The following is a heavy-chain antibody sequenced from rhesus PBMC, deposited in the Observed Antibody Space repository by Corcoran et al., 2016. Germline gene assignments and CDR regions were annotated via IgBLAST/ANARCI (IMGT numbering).Heavy chain of an antibody. CDR3: ASSPPYFDY. CDR1: GGSISSNY. J-gene: IGHJ4*01. V-gene: IGHV4-173*01. D-gene: IGHD3S6*01. CDR2: IAGSGGRT. Sequence: QLQLQESGPGLVKPSETLSLTCAVSGGSISSNYWSWVHQPPGKGLECIGCIAGSGGRTDHNPYLKSRGTISTDTSKNQFSLKLTSVTAADTAVYYCASSPPYFDYWGQGVLVTVSS.